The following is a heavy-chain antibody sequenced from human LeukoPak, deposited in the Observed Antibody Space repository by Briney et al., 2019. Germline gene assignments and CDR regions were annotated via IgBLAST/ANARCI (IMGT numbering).Heavy chain of an antibody. D-gene: IGHD6-6*01. J-gene: IGHJ4*02. CDR1: GGSITVYY. CDR3: ARGGSRSYTSSTLDY. V-gene: IGHV4-59*12. CDR2: ISYSGST. Sequence: PSETLSLTCSVSGGSITVYYWNWIRQSPGKGQEWIGSISYSGSTNYNPSLKSRVTISIDTSKNRFSLKVSSVIAADTAMYYCARGGSRSYTSSTLDYWGQGTLVTVSS.